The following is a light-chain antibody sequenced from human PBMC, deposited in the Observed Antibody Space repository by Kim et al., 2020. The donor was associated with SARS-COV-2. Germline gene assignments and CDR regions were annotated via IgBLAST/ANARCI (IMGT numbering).Light chain of an antibody. CDR1: QGISWH. V-gene: IGKV1D-12*01. CDR2: AAS. Sequence: DIQMTQSPSSVSASVGDSVTITCRASQGISWHLAWFQQHPGKAPKLLIYAASSLQSGVPARFSGSGSGTDFALTITSLQPEDFATYFCQQTDRFPLTFGGGIKVDIK. J-gene: IGKJ4*01. CDR3: QQTDRFPLT.